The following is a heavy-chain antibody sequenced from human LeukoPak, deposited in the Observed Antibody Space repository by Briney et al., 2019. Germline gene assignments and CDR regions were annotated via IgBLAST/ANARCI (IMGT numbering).Heavy chain of an antibody. Sequence: PGGSLRLSCTASGLTFSTYALGCVRQTPGKGLEWLSVISATGSTTYYADSVRGRFTNSRDNSKNTLYLQMNSLRVEDTAVYYCAKDSQSVAFFLDYAFDLWGQGTIVTVSA. CDR1: GLTFSTYA. CDR2: ISATGSTT. J-gene: IGHJ3*01. CDR3: AKDSQSVAFFLDYAFDL. D-gene: IGHD2/OR15-2a*01. V-gene: IGHV3-23*01.